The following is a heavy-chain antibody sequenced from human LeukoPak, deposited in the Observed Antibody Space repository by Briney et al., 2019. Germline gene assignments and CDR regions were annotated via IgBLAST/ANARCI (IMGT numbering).Heavy chain of an antibody. Sequence: PRGSLRLSCAASGFTFSSYGMHWVRQAPGKGLEWVAVISYDGSDKYYADSVKGRFTISRDNSKNTLYLQMNSLRAEDTAVYYCAKDGERWLQFNYFDYWGQGTLVTVSS. CDR2: ISYDGSDK. D-gene: IGHD5-24*01. CDR1: GFTFSSYG. CDR3: AKDGERWLQFNYFDY. J-gene: IGHJ4*02. V-gene: IGHV3-30*18.